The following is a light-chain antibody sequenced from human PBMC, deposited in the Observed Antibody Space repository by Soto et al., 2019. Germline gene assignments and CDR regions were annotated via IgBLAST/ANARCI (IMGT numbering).Light chain of an antibody. Sequence: QSAVTQPASVSGSPGQSITISCTGTSSDVGGYDYVSWYQQYPGKAPRLIIYEVSSRPSGVSNRFSGSESGNTASLTISGLRAEDEGDYFCSSFTGTSALILFGGGTKLTVL. CDR2: EVS. J-gene: IGLJ2*01. CDR3: SSFTGTSALIL. V-gene: IGLV2-14*01. CDR1: SSDVGGYDY.